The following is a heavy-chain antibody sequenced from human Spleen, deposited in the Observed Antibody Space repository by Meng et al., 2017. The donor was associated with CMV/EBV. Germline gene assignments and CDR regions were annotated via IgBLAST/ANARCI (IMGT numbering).Heavy chain of an antibody. CDR3: ARGSRPVPAAALDY. J-gene: IGHJ4*02. CDR2: INPNSGGT. CDR1: GYTFTGYY. D-gene: IGHD2-2*01. Sequence: SGYTFTGYYMHWVRQAPGQGLEWMGWINPNSGGTNYAQKFQGRVTMTRDTSINTTYLELSRLRSDDPAVYYCARGSRPVPAAALDYWGQGTLVTVSS. V-gene: IGHV1-2*02.